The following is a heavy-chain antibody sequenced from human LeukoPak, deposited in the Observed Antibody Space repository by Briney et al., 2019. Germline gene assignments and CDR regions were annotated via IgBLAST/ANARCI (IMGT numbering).Heavy chain of an antibody. D-gene: IGHD3-10*01. V-gene: IGHV1-24*01. Sequence: ASVKVSCKVSGYTLTELSMHWVRQAPGKGLEWMGGFDPEDGETIHAQKFQGRVTMTEDTSTDTAYMELSSLRSEDTAVYYCATRRDYYDAFDIWGQGTMVTVSS. CDR1: GYTLTELS. J-gene: IGHJ3*02. CDR3: ATRRDYYDAFDI. CDR2: FDPEDGET.